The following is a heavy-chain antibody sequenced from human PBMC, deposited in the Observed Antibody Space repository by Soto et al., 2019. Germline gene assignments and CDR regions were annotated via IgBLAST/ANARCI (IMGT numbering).Heavy chain of an antibody. V-gene: IGHV4-61*08. CDR2: IYSSGNT. J-gene: IGHJ6*02. CDR1: GGSISSGGYY. Sequence: SETLSLTCTVSGGSISSGGYYWSWIRQHPGKGLEWIGYIYSSGNTNYNPSLKSRVTISVDTSKNQFSLKLRSVTAADTAVYYCAKDYPYFPVSRSGGMDVWGQGTTVTVSS. CDR3: AKDYPYFPVSRSGGMDV. D-gene: IGHD4-17*01.